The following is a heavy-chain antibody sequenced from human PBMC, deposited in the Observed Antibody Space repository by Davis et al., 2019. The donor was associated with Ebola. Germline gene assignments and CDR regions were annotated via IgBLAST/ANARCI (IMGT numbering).Heavy chain of an antibody. CDR2: IIPIFGTA. J-gene: IGHJ6*02. D-gene: IGHD3-10*01. CDR3: ARARGSGSYHAYYYYGMDV. V-gene: IGHV1-69*13. Sequence: SVKVSCKASGGTFSSYAISWVRQAPGQGLEWMGGIIPIFGTANYAQKFQGRVAITADESTSTAYMELSSLRSEDTAVYYCARARGSGSYHAYYYYGMDVWGQGTTVTVSS. CDR1: GGTFSSYA.